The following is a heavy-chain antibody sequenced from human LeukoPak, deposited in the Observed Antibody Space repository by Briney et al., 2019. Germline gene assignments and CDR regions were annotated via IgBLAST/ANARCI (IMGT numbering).Heavy chain of an antibody. CDR2: INTKSGRT. Sequence: ASVRVSCKTSGYSFTDYYIHWVRQAPGQGLEWMGWINTKSGRTSSARKFQGRVTMTRDPSITTVYMDMAWLTSDDTAIYFCARADFIDAGPYLIVPWGQGTLVTVSS. J-gene: IGHJ5*02. V-gene: IGHV1-2*02. CDR1: GYSFTDYY. CDR3: ARADFIDAGPYLIVP. D-gene: IGHD3-3*01.